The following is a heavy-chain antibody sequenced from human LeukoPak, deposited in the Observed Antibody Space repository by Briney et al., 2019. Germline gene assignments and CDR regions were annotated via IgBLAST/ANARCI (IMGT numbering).Heavy chain of an antibody. Sequence: PSETLSLTCTVCGGSIRSYYWSWIRQPPGKGLEWIGYIYYSGSTNYNPSLKSRVTISVDTSKNQFSLKLSSVTAADTAVYYCARVRSHYDILTGYLYNWFDPWGQGTLVTVSS. CDR2: IYYSGST. J-gene: IGHJ5*02. V-gene: IGHV4-59*08. D-gene: IGHD3-9*01. CDR3: ARVRSHYDILTGYLYNWFDP. CDR1: GGSIRSYY.